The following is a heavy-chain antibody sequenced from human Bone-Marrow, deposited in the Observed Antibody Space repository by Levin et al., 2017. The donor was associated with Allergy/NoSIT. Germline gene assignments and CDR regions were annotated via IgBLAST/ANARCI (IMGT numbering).Heavy chain of an antibody. CDR3: PTLGSLPNSYETSGHLDY. Sequence: LGESLKISCEASGYRFASYWIAWVRQMPGKGLEWMGIIYPDDSDTRYSPSFQGQVTISADKSIDTAYLQWSSLEASDTAIYSCPTLGSLPNSYETSGHLDYWGQGTLVTVSS. J-gene: IGHJ4*02. V-gene: IGHV5-51*01. CDR1: GYRFASYW. D-gene: IGHD3-22*01. CDR2: IYPDDSDT.